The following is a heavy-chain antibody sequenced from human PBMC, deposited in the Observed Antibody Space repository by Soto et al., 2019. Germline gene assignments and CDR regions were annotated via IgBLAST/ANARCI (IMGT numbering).Heavy chain of an antibody. CDR2: SRDKAQGYST. J-gene: IGHJ4*02. D-gene: IGHD2-2*01. CDR3: ARDLAARGSTSLGY. CDR1: GFTLSDHY. Sequence: GGSLRLSCAGSGFTLSDHYIDWVRQAPGKGLEWVGRSRDKAQGYSTAYAASVKGRFTTSRDESKNSVYLQMNSLRAEDTAVYYCARDLAARGSTSLGYWGQGTLVTVSS. V-gene: IGHV3-72*01.